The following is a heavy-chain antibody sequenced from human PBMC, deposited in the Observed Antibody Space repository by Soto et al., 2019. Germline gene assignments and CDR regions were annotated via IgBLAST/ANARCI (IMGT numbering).Heavy chain of an antibody. Sequence: SETLSLTCTVSVGSISSGGYCWSWIRQHPGKGLEWIGYIYYSGSTYYNPSLKSRVTISVDTSKNQFSLKLSSVTAADTAVYYCASNLLESLNYYGSGRGYYYYGMDVWGQGTTVTVSS. CDR3: ASNLLESLNYYGSGRGYYYYGMDV. CDR2: IYYSGST. V-gene: IGHV4-31*03. CDR1: VGSISSGGYC. J-gene: IGHJ6*02. D-gene: IGHD3-10*01.